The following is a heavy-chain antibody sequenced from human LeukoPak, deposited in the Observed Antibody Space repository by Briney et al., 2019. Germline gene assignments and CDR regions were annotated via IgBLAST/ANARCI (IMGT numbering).Heavy chain of an antibody. Sequence: PGGSLRLSCAASGFTFCSYGMNSGPEAPGNGREWISTTNSGGTTTYYAESVKGRFTISRDNFKNALYLQMSSLRVEDTAIYYCAKQSYARSLGEGGPGTLVTVSS. CDR1: GFTFCSYG. J-gene: IGHJ4*02. CDR2: TNSGGTTT. V-gene: IGHV3-23*01. D-gene: IGHD3-10*02. CDR3: AKQSYARSLGE.